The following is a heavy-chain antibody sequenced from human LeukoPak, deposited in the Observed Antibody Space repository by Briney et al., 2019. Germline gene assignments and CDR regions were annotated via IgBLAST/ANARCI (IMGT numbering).Heavy chain of an antibody. CDR3: ARRSKYCSGGSCYWDAFDI. V-gene: IGHV5-51*01. CDR2: IYPGDSDT. CDR1: GYSFTSYW. J-gene: IGHJ3*02. D-gene: IGHD2-15*01. Sequence: GESLKISCKGSGYSFTSYWIGWVRQMPGKGLEWMGIIYPGDSDTRYSPSFQGQVTISADKSISTAYLQWSSLKASDTAMYYCARRSKYCSGGSCYWDAFDIWGQGTMVTVS.